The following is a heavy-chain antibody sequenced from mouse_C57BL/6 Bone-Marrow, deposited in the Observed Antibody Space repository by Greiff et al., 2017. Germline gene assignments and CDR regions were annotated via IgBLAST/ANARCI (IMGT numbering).Heavy chain of an antibody. CDR3: ARPYYYGSSYGWYFDV. D-gene: IGHD1-1*01. Sequence: EVKLVESEGGLVRPGSSMKLSCTASGFTFSDYYMAWVRQVPEKGLEWVANINYDGSSTYYLDSLKSRFIISRDNAKNILYLQMSSLKSEDTATYYCARPYYYGSSYGWYFDVWGTGTTVTVSS. CDR2: INYDGSST. V-gene: IGHV5-16*01. CDR1: GFTFSDYY. J-gene: IGHJ1*03.